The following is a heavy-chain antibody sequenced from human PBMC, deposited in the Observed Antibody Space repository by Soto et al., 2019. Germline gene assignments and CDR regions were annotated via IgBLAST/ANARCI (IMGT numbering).Heavy chain of an antibody. CDR2: ISGSSGST. CDR1: GFSFSSFA. Sequence: EVQLLESGGGLVQPGGSLRLSCAVSGFSFSSFAMTWVRQAPGKGLEWVSAISGSSGSTYYADSVKGRFTISRDNSRNTLYLQMNSLRAEDTAVYYCAKDQGDYYYYAMDVWGQGTTVTVSS. CDR3: AKDQGDYYYYAMDV. V-gene: IGHV3-23*01. J-gene: IGHJ6*02. D-gene: IGHD3-16*01.